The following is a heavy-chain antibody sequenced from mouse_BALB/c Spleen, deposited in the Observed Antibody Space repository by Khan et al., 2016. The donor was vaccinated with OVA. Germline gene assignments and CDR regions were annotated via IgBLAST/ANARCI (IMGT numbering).Heavy chain of an antibody. D-gene: IGHD1-1*01. J-gene: IGHJ3*01. CDR3: ARLAYYYIKEGFAY. Sequence: EVQLQESGGDLVKPGGSLKLSCAASGFTFSTYCMPWVRQTPDMRLEWVATISSGGHYTYYPDRVKGRFTISRDNAKNTLYLQMSSLKSEDTAVYYCARLAYYYIKEGFAYGAKGTLVTVSA. CDR2: ISSGGHYT. V-gene: IGHV5-6*01. CDR1: GFTFSTYC.